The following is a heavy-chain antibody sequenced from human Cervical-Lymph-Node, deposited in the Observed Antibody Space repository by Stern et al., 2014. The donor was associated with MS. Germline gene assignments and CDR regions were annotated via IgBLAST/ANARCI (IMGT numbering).Heavy chain of an antibody. CDR1: GGTFSSNS. Sequence: VQLVPSGAELKKPGSSVKVSCKASGGTFSSNSFSWVPQAPGQGLEWVGWIIPIFGTTNDAEQFQGRVTITADTSTSTAYMDLSSLRSEDTAVYYCASGLIPRDHYNYYGMDVWGQGTAVTVSS. CDR3: ASGLIPRDHYNYYGMDV. CDR2: IIPIFGTT. D-gene: IGHD3-10*01. J-gene: IGHJ6*02. V-gene: IGHV1-69*06.